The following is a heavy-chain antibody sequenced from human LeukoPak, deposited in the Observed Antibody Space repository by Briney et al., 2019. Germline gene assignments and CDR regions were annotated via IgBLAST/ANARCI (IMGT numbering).Heavy chain of an antibody. D-gene: IGHD3-22*01. J-gene: IGHJ4*02. CDR2: INTNTGNP. Sequence: ASVKVSCKSSGYTFTKYAVNWVRQAPGQGLELVGWINTNTGNPTYSQGFTGRFVFSLDTSVSTAYLQISSLKAEDTAVYYCAREGDYYDSSGYFDYWGQGTLVTVSS. CDR3: AREGDYYDSSGYFDY. CDR1: GYTFTKYA. V-gene: IGHV7-4-1*02.